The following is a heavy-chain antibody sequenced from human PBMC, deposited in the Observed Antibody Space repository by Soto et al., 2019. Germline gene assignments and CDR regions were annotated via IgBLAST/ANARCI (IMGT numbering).Heavy chain of an antibody. Sequence: PSETLSLTCTVSGDSISSSSYYWGWIRQPPGKGLEWIGSIYYTGSTYYPPSLKSRVTISVDTSKNQFSLKLSSVTAADTPVYNCARLDIWSGKYFFDYWGQRTLDTDS. V-gene: IGHV4-39*01. D-gene: IGHD3-3*01. CDR1: GDSISSSSYY. CDR3: ARLDIWSGKYFFDY. CDR2: IYYTGST. J-gene: IGHJ4*02.